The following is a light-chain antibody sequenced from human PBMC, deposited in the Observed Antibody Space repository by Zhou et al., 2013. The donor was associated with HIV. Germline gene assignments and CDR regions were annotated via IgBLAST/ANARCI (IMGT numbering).Light chain of an antibody. V-gene: IGKV1-16*01. CDR3: QQYNSYPYT. CDR2: GAS. CDR1: QGIRNH. J-gene: IGKJ2*01. Sequence: DIQVTQSPFSLSASVGDRVTITCRASQGIRNHLAWFQQKPGKAPKLLIYGASILHSGVPSRFSGSGSGTEFTLTISSLQPDDFATYYCQQYNSYPYTFGQGTKLEIK.